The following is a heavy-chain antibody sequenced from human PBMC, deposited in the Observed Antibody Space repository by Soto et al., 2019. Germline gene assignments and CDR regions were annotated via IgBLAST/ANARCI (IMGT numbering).Heavy chain of an antibody. D-gene: IGHD6-19*01. V-gene: IGHV3-33*01. CDR3: ARSVAGTFSLDY. CDR1: GFTFSSYG. Sequence: QVQLVESGGGVVKPGRSLRLSCAASGFTFSSYGMHWVRQAPGKGLEWVAVIWYDGSNKYYADSVKGRFTISRDNSKNTLYLQMNSLRAEDTAVYYCARSVAGTFSLDYWGQGTLVTVSS. CDR2: IWYDGSNK. J-gene: IGHJ4*02.